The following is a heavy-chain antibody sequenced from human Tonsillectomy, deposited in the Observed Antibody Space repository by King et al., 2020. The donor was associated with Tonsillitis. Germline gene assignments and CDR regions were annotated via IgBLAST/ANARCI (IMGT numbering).Heavy chain of an antibody. Sequence: VQLVESGSELKKPGASVKVSCKASGYTFTHYAMNWVRQAPGQGLEWMGWINTNAGNTGNPTYAQGFTGRFVLSLDTSASTAYLQISHLKAEDTAVYYCVRDDWGSDFWGQGTLVTVSS. CDR1: GYTFTHYA. J-gene: IGHJ4*02. V-gene: IGHV7-4-1*02. CDR2: INTNAGNTGNP. D-gene: IGHD7-27*01. CDR3: VRDDWGSDF.